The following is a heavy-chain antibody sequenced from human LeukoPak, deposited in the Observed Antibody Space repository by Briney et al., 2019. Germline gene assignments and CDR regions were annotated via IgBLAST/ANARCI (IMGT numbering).Heavy chain of an antibody. D-gene: IGHD6-13*01. CDR2: ISGGGGST. Sequence: PGGSLRLSCAASGFTFDNYAMHWVRQAPGRGLEWVSLISGGGGSTSYADSVKGRFTISRDNNKGSLYLQMNSLRTEDTALYYCAKVLGSSSWYSLGYWGQGTLVTVSS. V-gene: IGHV3-43*02. CDR3: AKVLGSSSWYSLGY. CDR1: GFTFDNYA. J-gene: IGHJ4*02.